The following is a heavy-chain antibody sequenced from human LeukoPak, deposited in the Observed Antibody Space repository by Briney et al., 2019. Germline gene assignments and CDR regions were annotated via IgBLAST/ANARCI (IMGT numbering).Heavy chain of an antibody. CDR1: GYTFSSYY. Sequence: ASVKVSCKASGYTFSSYYMHWVRQAPGQGLEWVGIINPSGGSTSYAQKFQGRVTMTRDTSTSTVYMELSSLRSEDTAVYYCARNVYCGGDCYTQFYFDYWGQGTLVTVSS. D-gene: IGHD2-21*02. V-gene: IGHV1-46*01. CDR2: INPSGGST. J-gene: IGHJ4*02. CDR3: ARNVYCGGDCYTQFYFDY.